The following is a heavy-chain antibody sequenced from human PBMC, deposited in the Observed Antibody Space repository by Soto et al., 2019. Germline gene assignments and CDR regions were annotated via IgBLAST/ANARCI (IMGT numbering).Heavy chain of an antibody. Sequence: GGTLRLTCAASGVTISSYAMSWVRRAPGKGLEWVSAISGSGGSTYYTASVKGRFTISRDNSKNTLYLQMNSLSAEDTAVYYCGKVGYDYWGKGTLVTVSS. D-gene: IGHD5-18*01. CDR2: ISGSGGST. V-gene: IGHV3-23*01. CDR3: GKVGYDY. CDR1: GVTISSYA. J-gene: IGHJ4*02.